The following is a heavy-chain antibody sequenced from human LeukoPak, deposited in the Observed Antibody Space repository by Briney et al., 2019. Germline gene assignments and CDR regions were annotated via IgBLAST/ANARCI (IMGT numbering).Heavy chain of an antibody. CDR3: AGSPSGYSSSWYFYN. V-gene: IGHV5-10-1*01. J-gene: IGHJ4*02. D-gene: IGHD6-13*01. CDR2: IDPSDSYT. Sequence: LGESLKISCKGSGYSFTSYWIGWVRQMPGKGLEWMGRIDPSDSYTNYSPSFQGHVTISADKSISTAYLQWSSLKASDTAMYYCAGSPSGYSSSWYFYNWGQGTLVTVSS. CDR1: GYSFTSYW.